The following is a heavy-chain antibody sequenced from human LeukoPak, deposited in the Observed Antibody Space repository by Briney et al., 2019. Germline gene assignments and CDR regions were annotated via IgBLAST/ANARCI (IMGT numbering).Heavy chain of an antibody. Sequence: GGSLRLSCAASGFTFNSYGMHWVRQAPGKGLEWVAFIWYDGSNKYYADSVKGRFTISRDNSKSTLYLQMNSLRAEDTAVYYCARLLSNTVYYGSGSHLDYWGQGTLVTVSS. CDR1: GFTFNSYG. J-gene: IGHJ4*02. V-gene: IGHV3-33*01. CDR3: ARLLSNTVYYGSGSHLDY. D-gene: IGHD3-10*01. CDR2: IWYDGSNK.